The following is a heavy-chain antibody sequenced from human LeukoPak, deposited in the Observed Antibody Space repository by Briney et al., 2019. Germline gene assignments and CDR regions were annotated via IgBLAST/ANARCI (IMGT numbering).Heavy chain of an antibody. V-gene: IGHV3-23*01. CDR3: ATDQTRGRAASFDS. Sequence: PGGSLRLSCAASGFTLSNYAMSWVRQAPGKGLEWVSAISASDASTSYTDSVKGRFTISRDKPKDTLYLQMNSLRAEDTALYYCATDQTRGRAASFDSWGQGTLVTVSS. CDR2: ISASDAST. D-gene: IGHD3-16*01. CDR1: GFTLSNYA. J-gene: IGHJ4*02.